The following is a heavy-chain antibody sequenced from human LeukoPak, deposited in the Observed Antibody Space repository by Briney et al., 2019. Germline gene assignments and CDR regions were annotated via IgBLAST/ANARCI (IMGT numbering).Heavy chain of an antibody. D-gene: IGHD4-11*01. J-gene: IGHJ4*02. Sequence: GGSLRLSCAASGFTFSNVWMSWVRQAPGKGLEWVGRIKNKADAGTAEYAAPVKSRFSISRDDSKNTVYLQMNSLETEDTGMYYCTTEGLPGSFDYWGQGTLVTASS. V-gene: IGHV3-15*01. CDR2: IKNKADAGTA. CDR3: TTEGLPGSFDY. CDR1: GFTFSNVW.